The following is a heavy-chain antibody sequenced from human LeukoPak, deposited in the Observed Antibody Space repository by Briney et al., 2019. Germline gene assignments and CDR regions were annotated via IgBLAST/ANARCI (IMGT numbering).Heavy chain of an antibody. J-gene: IGHJ4*02. CDR1: SGSISSSNW. Sequence: SETLSLTCAVSSGSISSSNWWSWVRQPPGKGLEWIGEINHSGSTNYNPSLKSRVTISVDTSKNQFSLKLSSVTAADTAVYYCARMAGKYWGQGTLVTVSS. CDR2: INHSGST. V-gene: IGHV4-4*02. D-gene: IGHD5-24*01. CDR3: ARMAGKY.